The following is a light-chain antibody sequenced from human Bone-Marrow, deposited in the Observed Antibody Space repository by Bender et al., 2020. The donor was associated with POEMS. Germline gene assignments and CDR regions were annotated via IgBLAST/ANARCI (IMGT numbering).Light chain of an antibody. CDR2: RNS. CDR1: SFNIGSNY. Sequence: QSVLTQPPSASGTPGQRVSISCSGSSFNIGSNYVCWYQQLPGKAPKLLIYRNSQRPSGVPGRFSGSASGTSASLAISGLRSEDEGDYYCAAWDDSLSGFVVFGGGTKLTV. J-gene: IGLJ2*01. V-gene: IGLV1-47*01. CDR3: AAWDDSLSGFVV.